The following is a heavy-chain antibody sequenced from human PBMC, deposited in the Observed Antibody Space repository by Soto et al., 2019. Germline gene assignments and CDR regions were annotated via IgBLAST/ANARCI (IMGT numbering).Heavy chain of an antibody. CDR3: ARDRLLAVSPAIKCSIIDH. D-gene: IGHD2-2*01. V-gene: IGHV1-69*13. J-gene: IGHJ4*01. CDR2: IIPIFGTT. Sequence: SVKVSCKAFGGTLSNYVISWLRQAPGQGLEWVGGIIPIFGTTKYAQEFQGRVTITADESTSTAYMELTSLRSEDTAVYYCARDRLLAVSPAIKCSIIDHWGQGTLVTVSS. CDR1: GGTLSNYV.